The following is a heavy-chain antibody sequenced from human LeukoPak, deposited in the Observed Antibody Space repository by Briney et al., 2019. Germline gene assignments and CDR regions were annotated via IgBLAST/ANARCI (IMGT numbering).Heavy chain of an antibody. CDR2: IYYSGCT. V-gene: IGHV4-59*01. CDR3: ARGVVGANYYYYFYYGMDV. J-gene: IGHJ6*02. CDR1: GGSISSYY. Sequence: SETLSLTCTVSGGSISSYYWSWIRQPPGKGLEWIGYIYYSGCTNYNPSLKSRVTISVDTSKNQFSLKLSSVTAADTAVYYCARGVVGANYYYYFYYGMDVWGQGTTVTVSS. D-gene: IGHD1-26*01.